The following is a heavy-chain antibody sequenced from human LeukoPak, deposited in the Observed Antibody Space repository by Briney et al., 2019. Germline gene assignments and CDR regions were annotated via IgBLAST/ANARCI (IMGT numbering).Heavy chain of an antibody. V-gene: IGHV4-59*01. CDR3: ARLDGYNWDY. J-gene: IGHJ4*02. Sequence: SETLSLTCTVSGGSISSYYWSWIRQPPGKGLEWNGYIYCSGSTNYNPSLKSRVTISVDTSKNQFSLKLSSVTAADTAVYYCARLDGYNWDYWGQGTLVTVSS. D-gene: IGHD5-24*01. CDR1: GGSISSYY. CDR2: IYCSGST.